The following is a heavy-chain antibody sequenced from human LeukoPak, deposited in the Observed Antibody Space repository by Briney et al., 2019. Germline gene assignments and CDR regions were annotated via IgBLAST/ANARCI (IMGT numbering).Heavy chain of an antibody. J-gene: IGHJ6*02. D-gene: IGHD4-17*01. Sequence: SEAPSLTCAVSGGSIGSYYWSWLRQPPGRGLEWIGYIYYSGTTNYNPSLKSRVTISVDTSKNQFSLKLTSVTAADTAVYYCARGDPQTTVPEGLDVWGQGTTVTVSS. CDR2: IYYSGTT. CDR1: GGSIGSYY. V-gene: IGHV4-59*01. CDR3: ARGDPQTTVPEGLDV.